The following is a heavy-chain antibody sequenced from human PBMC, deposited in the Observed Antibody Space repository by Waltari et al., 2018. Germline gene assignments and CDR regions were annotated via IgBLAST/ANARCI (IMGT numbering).Heavy chain of an antibody. Sequence: EVQLVESGGGLVQPGGSLRRSCSTSGFTCSEYWMTWVRQAPGKGLEWVGNIKTDGREEYYTDSVKGRFIISRDNAKNSLFLQMDSLRVEDTAVYYCARDGDRNYDYWGQGTLVTVSS. V-gene: IGHV3-7*01. CDR2: IKTDGREE. CDR1: GFTCSEYW. D-gene: IGHD1-7*01. CDR3: ARDGDRNYDY. J-gene: IGHJ4*02.